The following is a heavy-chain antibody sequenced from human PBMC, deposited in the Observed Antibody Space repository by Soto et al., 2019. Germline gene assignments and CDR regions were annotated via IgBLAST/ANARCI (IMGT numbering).Heavy chain of an antibody. CDR3: ARSSTSANYFDY. Sequence: SKTLSLTCTVSCGSISSGGYYWSWIRQHPGKGLEWIGYIYYSGSTYYNPSLKSRVTISVDTSKNQFSLKLSSVTAADTAVYYCARSSTSANYFDYWGQGTLVTVSS. CDR1: CGSISSGGYY. V-gene: IGHV4-31*03. CDR2: IYYSGST. J-gene: IGHJ4*02. D-gene: IGHD2-2*01.